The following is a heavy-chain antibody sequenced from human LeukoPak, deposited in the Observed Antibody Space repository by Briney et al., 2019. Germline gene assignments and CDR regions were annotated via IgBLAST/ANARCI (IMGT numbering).Heavy chain of an antibody. CDR3: ATPGVDTAAPYYYYMDV. D-gene: IGHD5-18*01. CDR2: ISSSSST. CDR1: GGSISGYY. V-gene: IGHV4-4*07. Sequence: SETLSLTCSFSGGSISGYYCSWIRQPAEKRLECIVRISSSSSTNYNPSLKSRVTMSVDTSKNHFFLKLSSVTAADTAVYYCATPGVDTAAPYYYYMDVWGKGTTVTVSS. J-gene: IGHJ6*03.